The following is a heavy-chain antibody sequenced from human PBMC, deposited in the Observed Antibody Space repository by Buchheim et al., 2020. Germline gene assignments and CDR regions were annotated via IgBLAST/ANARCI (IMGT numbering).Heavy chain of an antibody. Sequence: QVQLQESGPGLVKPSETLSLTCTVSGGSISGYYWSWIRQPPGKGLEWIGYIYFSGNTNYNPSLKSRVTISVDRSKNQFSLKLTSVSAADTAVYYCARFSTSGWYAVDYWGQGTL. D-gene: IGHD6-19*01. V-gene: IGHV4-59*08. CDR2: IYFSGNT. CDR3: ARFSTSGWYAVDY. CDR1: GGSISGYY. J-gene: IGHJ4*02.